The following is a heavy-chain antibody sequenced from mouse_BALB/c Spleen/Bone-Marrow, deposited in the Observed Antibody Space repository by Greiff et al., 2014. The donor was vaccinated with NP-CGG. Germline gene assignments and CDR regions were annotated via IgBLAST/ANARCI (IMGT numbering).Heavy chain of an antibody. J-gene: IGHJ3*01. V-gene: IGHV14-3*02. CDR1: GFNIKDTY. Sequence: EVQLQQSGAELVKPGASVKLSCTASGFNIKDTYMHWVKQRPEQGLEWIGRIDPANGNTKYDPKFQGKATITADTSSNTAYLQLSGLTSEDTAVYYCAIYCYGSSGFAYWGQGTLVTVSA. CDR3: AIYCYGSSGFAY. CDR2: IDPANGNT. D-gene: IGHD1-1*01.